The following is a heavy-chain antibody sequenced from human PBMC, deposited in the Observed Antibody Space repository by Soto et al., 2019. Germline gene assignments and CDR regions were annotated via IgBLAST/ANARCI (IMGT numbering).Heavy chain of an antibody. J-gene: IGHJ4*02. CDR3: ASSSGNNYGVGTNYYFDY. Sequence: QVQLVQSGAEVKKPGSSVKVSCKTSGGTFSTYSIVWVRQAPGEGLEWMGGIIPIFGTANYAQKFQDRVTITADKSTNTGFMALSSLKSEDTAMYYCASSSGNNYGVGTNYYFDYWGQGTLVTVSS. D-gene: IGHD1-26*01. V-gene: IGHV1-69*06. CDR1: GGTFSTYS. CDR2: IIPIFGTA.